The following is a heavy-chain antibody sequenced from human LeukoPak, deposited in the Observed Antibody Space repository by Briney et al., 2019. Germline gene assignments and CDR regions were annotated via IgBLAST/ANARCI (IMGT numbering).Heavy chain of an antibody. D-gene: IGHD3-22*01. Sequence: PSETLSLTCTVSGGSISSGGYYWTWIRQHPGKGLEWIGNIYYSGSTYYNPSLKSRVTISVDMSKNQFSLKLSSVAAADTAVYYCAREDPRSGYYFFDYWGQGTLVTVSS. CDR1: GGSISSGGYY. J-gene: IGHJ4*02. V-gene: IGHV4-31*03. CDR2: IYYSGST. CDR3: AREDPRSGYYFFDY.